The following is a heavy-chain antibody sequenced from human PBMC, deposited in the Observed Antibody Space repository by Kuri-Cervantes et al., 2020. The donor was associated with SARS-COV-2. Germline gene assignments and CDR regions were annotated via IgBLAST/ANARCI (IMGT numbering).Heavy chain of an antibody. CDR1: GYTFTSYY. CDR2: INPSGGST. V-gene: IGHV1-46*01. CDR3: ARSYGSGSYPPDH. Sequence: ASVTVSCKASGYTFTSYYMHWVRQAPGQGLEWMGIINPSGGSTSYAQKFQGRVTITADESTSTAYMELSSLRSEDTAVYYCARSYGSGSYPPDHWGQGTLVTVSS. J-gene: IGHJ4*02. D-gene: IGHD3-10*01.